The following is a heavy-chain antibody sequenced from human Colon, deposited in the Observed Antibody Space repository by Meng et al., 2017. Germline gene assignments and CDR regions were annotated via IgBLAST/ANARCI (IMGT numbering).Heavy chain of an antibody. J-gene: IGHJ5*02. CDR2: IYPGDSDT. CDR1: GYSFTSYW. D-gene: IGHD6-19*01. V-gene: IGHV5-51*01. CDR3: ARRAYRTIAVAGGGNWFDP. Sequence: GESLKIFCKGSGYSFTSYWIGWVRQMPGKGLEWMGIIYPGDSDTRYSPSFQGQVTISADKSISTAYLQWSSLKASDTAMYYCARRAYRTIAVAGGGNWFDPWGQGTLVTVSS.